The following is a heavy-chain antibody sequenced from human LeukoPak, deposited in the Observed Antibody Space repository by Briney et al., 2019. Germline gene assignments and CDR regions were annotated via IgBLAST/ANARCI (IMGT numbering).Heavy chain of an antibody. V-gene: IGHV3-48*03. Sequence: PGGSLRLSCAASGFTFSRYGMNWVRQAPGKGLEWVSYISSSGSTIYYADSVKGRFTISRDNAKNSLYLQMNSLRAADTAVYYCARIYDTLTGYYNVNDYWGQGTLVTVSS. D-gene: IGHD3-9*01. CDR1: GFTFSRYG. CDR2: ISSSGSTI. J-gene: IGHJ4*02. CDR3: ARIYDTLTGYYNVNDY.